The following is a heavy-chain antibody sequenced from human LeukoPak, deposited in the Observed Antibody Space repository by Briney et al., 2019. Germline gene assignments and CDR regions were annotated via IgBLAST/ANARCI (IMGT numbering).Heavy chain of an antibody. V-gene: IGHV3-30*18. J-gene: IGHJ4*02. CDR2: ISYDGSNK. CDR1: GFTFSSYG. Sequence: PGGSLRLSCAASGFTFSSYGMHWVRQAPGKGLEWVAVISYDGSNKYYADSVKGRFTISRDNSKNTLYLQMNSLRAEDTAVYYCAKESNGRRFDFDYWGQGTLATVSS. D-gene: IGHD1-26*01. CDR3: AKESNGRRFDFDY.